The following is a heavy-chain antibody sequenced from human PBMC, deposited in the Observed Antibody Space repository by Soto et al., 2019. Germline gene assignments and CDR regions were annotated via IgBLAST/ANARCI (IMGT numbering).Heavy chain of an antibody. V-gene: IGHV4-34*01. Sequence: SETLSLTCAVYGGSFSGYYWSWIRQPPGKGLEWIGEINHSGSTNYNPSLKSRVTISVDTSKNQFSLKLSPVTAADTAVYYCARDKPRTVTPRGGMDVWGQGTTVTVSS. D-gene: IGHD4-17*01. J-gene: IGHJ6*02. CDR2: INHSGST. CDR1: GGSFSGYY. CDR3: ARDKPRTVTPRGGMDV.